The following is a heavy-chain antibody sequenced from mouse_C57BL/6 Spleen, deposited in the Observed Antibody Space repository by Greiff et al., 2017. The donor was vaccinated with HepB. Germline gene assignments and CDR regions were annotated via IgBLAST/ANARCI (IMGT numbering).Heavy chain of an antibody. Sequence: QVQLQQPGAELVKPGASVKLSCKASGYTFTSYWMHWVKQRPGQGLEWIGMIHPNSGSTNYNEKFKSKATLTVDKSSSTAYMQLSSLTSEDSAVYYCARNPSTTVPYYWYFDVWGTGTTVTVSS. CDR2: IHPNSGST. V-gene: IGHV1-64*01. CDR3: ARNPSTTVPYYWYFDV. D-gene: IGHD1-1*01. J-gene: IGHJ1*03. CDR1: GYTFTSYW.